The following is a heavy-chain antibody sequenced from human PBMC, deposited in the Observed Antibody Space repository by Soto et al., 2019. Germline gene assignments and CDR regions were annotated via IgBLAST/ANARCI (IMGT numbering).Heavy chain of an antibody. Sequence: EVQLVQSGGGLVQPGGSLRLSCAASEFTFSNYWMSWVRQAPGKGLEWVANIKLDATEQYYVDSVKGRFTISRDNFKNSLYLQMKSLRAEDTAIYYCARARAHGGWDFDLWGRGSLVTVSS. V-gene: IGHV3-7*01. CDR1: EFTFSNYW. J-gene: IGHJ2*01. CDR3: ARARAHGGWDFDL. CDR2: IKLDATEQ.